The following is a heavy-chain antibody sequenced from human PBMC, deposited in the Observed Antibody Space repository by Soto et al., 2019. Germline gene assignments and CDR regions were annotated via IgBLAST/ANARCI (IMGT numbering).Heavy chain of an antibody. Sequence: QVQVVQSGVEVRRPGSSVTVSCKASGDTFKNCVISWVRQAPGQGLEWMGGIIPLFGTTDFAQRFQGRLTITTDESTNTAYMELSRLRSEDTATYYCAAELGFGKLSVVWGQGTTVIVSS. J-gene: IGHJ6*02. CDR2: IIPLFGTT. CDR1: GDTFKNCV. V-gene: IGHV1-69*01. D-gene: IGHD3-10*01. CDR3: AAELGFGKLSVV.